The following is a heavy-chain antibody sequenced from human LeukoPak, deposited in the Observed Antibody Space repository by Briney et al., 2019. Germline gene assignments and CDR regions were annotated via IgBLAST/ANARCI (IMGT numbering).Heavy chain of an antibody. Sequence: PGGSLRLSCAASGFTFSSYAMSWVRQAPGKGLEWVSAISGSGGSTYYADSVKGRFTISRDNSKNTLYLQMNSLRAEDTAVYYCAYYYDSSGYFSQGGRGPLVTVSS. CDR1: GFTFSSYA. V-gene: IGHV3-23*01. J-gene: IGHJ4*02. CDR2: ISGSGGST. CDR3: AYYYDSSGYFSQ. D-gene: IGHD3-22*01.